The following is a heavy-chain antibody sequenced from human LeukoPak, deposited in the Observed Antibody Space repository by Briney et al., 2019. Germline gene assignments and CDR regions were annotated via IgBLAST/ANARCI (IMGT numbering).Heavy chain of an antibody. V-gene: IGHV3-21*01. J-gene: IGHJ3*01. CDR2: ISSSSNYI. CDR3: ARDCRRWNGVFDV. Sequence: GGSLRLSCAASGFTFSSYSMNWVRQAPGKGLEWVSSISSSSNYIYYADSVKGRLIISRDNAKNSLYLQMNSLRPEDTALYYCARDCRRWNGVFDVWGQGTTVTVSS. CDR1: GFTFSSYS. D-gene: IGHD1-1*01.